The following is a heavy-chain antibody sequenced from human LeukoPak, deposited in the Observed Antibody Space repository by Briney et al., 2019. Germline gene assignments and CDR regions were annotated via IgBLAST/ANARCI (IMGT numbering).Heavy chain of an antibody. D-gene: IGHD3-16*01. CDR2: IYYSGST. J-gene: IGHJ4*02. CDR1: GGSISSYY. V-gene: IGHV4-59*05. CDR3: ARYYGTKTNFTDD. Sequence: PSETLSLTCTVSGGSISSYYWDWIRQPPGKGLEWIGGIYYSGSTYYNPSLKSRVTISVDTAKNQFSLKVFSVTAADTAVYYCARYYGTKTNFTDDWGQGTLVTVSS.